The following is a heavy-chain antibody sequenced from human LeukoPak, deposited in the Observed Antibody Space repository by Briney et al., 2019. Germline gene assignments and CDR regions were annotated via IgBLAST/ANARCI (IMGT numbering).Heavy chain of an antibody. V-gene: IGHV1-2*02. D-gene: IGHD3-16*01. CDR2: IYPPTGGT. Sequence: VASVKVSCKTSVYTFTAYHVHWVRQAPGQGLEFMGWIYPPTGGTVLAEKFQGRVIMTRDTSITTAYMELSGLDFDDTAVYYCVRENWYYDHWGQGTLVTVSS. J-gene: IGHJ4*02. CDR1: VYTFTAYH. CDR3: VRENWYYDH.